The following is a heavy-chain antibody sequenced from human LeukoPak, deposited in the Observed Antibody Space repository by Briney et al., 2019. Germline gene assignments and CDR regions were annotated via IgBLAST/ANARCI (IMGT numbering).Heavy chain of an antibody. V-gene: IGHV3-30*02. Sequence: GGSLRLSCAASGFTFSNAWMTWVRQAPGKGLEWVAFIRYDGSNKYYADSVKGRFTISRDNSKNTLYLQMNSLRAEDTAVYYCAKDWGDIVVAQINTLRGYYFDYWGQGTLVTVSS. CDR1: GFTFSNAW. J-gene: IGHJ4*02. CDR2: IRYDGSNK. CDR3: AKDWGDIVVAQINTLRGYYFDY. D-gene: IGHD2-2*01.